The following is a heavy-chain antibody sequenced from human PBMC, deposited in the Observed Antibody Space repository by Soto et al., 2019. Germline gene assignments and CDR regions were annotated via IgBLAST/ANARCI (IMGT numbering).Heavy chain of an antibody. D-gene: IGHD3-3*01. J-gene: IGHJ4*02. CDR3: ARSTIFGVVVFDY. CDR2: INPNSGGT. Sequence: GASVKVSCKASGYTFTGYYMHWVRQAPGQGLEWMGWINPNSGGTNYAQKFQGWVTMTRDTSISTAYMELSRLRSDDTAVYYCARSTIFGVVVFDYWGQGTLVTVS. CDR1: GYTFTGYY. V-gene: IGHV1-2*04.